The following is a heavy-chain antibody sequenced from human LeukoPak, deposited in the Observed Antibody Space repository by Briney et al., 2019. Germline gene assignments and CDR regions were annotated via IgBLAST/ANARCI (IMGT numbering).Heavy chain of an antibody. V-gene: IGHV3-7*01. CDR1: GFTFSSYA. Sequence: QPGGSLRLSCAASGFTFSSYAMSWVRQAPGKGLEWVANMNQDGSAKGYVDSVKGRFTISRDNARNSLYLQMNSLRPEDTAVYYCGTLGVMWEVDYWGQGALVTVSS. J-gene: IGHJ4*02. D-gene: IGHD1-26*01. CDR3: GTLGVMWEVDY. CDR2: MNQDGSAK.